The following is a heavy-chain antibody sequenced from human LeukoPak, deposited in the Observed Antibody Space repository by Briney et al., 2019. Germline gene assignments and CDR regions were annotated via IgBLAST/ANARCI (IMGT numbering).Heavy chain of an antibody. V-gene: IGHV1-2*04. CDR2: INPNSGGT. J-gene: IGHJ4*02. Sequence: ASVTVSCKASGYTFTGYYMHWVRQAPGQGLEGMGWINPNSGGTNYAQKFQGWVTMTRDTSISTAYMELSRLRSDDTAVYYCARHNTAMVGYYFDYWGQGTLVTVSS. CDR1: GYTFTGYY. D-gene: IGHD5-18*01. CDR3: ARHNTAMVGYYFDY.